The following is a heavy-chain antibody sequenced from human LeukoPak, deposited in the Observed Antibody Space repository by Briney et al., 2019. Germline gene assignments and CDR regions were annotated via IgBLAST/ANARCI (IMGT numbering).Heavy chain of an antibody. D-gene: IGHD1-14*01. Sequence: SETLSLTCTVSGGSMSSSTCYWGWIRQPPGKGLEWIGTICYSGNTFYNPSLQSRVTISVDTSKNQFSLKLSSVTAADTAVYYCVKDRGNHVTDYWGQGTLVTVSS. CDR1: GGSMSSSTCY. CDR2: ICYSGNT. V-gene: IGHV4-39*07. CDR3: VKDRGNHVTDY. J-gene: IGHJ4*02.